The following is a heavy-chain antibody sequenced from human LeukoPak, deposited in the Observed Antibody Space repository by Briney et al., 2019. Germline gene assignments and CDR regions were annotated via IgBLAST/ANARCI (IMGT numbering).Heavy chain of an antibody. J-gene: IGHJ5*02. D-gene: IGHD6-13*01. Sequence: SETLSLTSTVSSGSISTYYWSCIPHPPGQGLVWFGYIYNSGTTNSNPSLKSRVTISVDTSKNQFSLKLSSVTAADTAVYYCALTVAAAAGNWFDPWGQGTLVTVSS. CDR2: IYNSGTT. V-gene: IGHV4-59*08. CDR3: ALTVAAAAGNWFDP. CDR1: SGSISTYY.